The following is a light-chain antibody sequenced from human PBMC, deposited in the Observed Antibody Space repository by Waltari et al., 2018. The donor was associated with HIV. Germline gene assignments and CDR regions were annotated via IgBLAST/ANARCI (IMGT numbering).Light chain of an antibody. Sequence: DIQMTQSPSSLSASVGDRVSITCRASQSISIYLNLYQQKPGKAPSLLIYAASTLHGGVPSNFSGSGSGTDFTLSISNLQPEDFATYYCQQTYGAPYTFGQGTKLDIK. V-gene: IGKV1-39*01. CDR3: QQTYGAPYT. J-gene: IGKJ2*01. CDR1: QSISIY. CDR2: AAS.